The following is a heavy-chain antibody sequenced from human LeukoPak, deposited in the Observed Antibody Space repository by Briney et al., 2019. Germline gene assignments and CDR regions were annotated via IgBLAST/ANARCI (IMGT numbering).Heavy chain of an antibody. J-gene: IGHJ3*02. CDR1: GGSFSGYY. CDR3: ARALIHYYDSSGYYLGAFDI. CDR2: INHSGST. D-gene: IGHD3-22*01. V-gene: IGHV4-34*01. Sequence: SETLSLTCAVYGGSFSGYYWSWIRQPPGKGLEWIGEINHSGSTNYNPSLKSRVTISVDTSKNQFSLKLSSVTAADTAVYYCARALIHYYDSSGYYLGAFDIWGQGTMVTVSS.